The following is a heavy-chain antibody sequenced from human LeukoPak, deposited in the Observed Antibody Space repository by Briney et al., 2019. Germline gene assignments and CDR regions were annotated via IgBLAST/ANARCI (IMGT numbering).Heavy chain of an antibody. J-gene: IGHJ5*02. V-gene: IGHV3-21*01. CDR1: GFTVSSNY. Sequence: GGSLRLSCAASGFTVSSNYMSWVRQAPGKGLEWVSSISSSSSYIYYADSVKGRFTISRDNAKNSLYLQMNSLRAEDTAVYYCARAPGTPPWGQGTLVTVSS. D-gene: IGHD1-1*01. CDR2: ISSSSSYI. CDR3: ARAPGTPP.